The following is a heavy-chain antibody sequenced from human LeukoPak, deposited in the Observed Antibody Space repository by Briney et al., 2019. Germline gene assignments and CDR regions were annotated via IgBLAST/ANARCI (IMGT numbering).Heavy chain of an antibody. CDR1: RFTFSSYA. CDR2: ISYEGIDK. Sequence: GKSLRLSCAASRFTFSSYAMHWVRQAPGKGLEWVAIISYEGIDKYYADSVKGRFTISRDNSKNTLYLQMNSLRPEDTAVYYCARDAPCSSTSCYIDYWGQGTLVTVSS. V-gene: IGHV3-30-3*01. D-gene: IGHD2-2*02. CDR3: ARDAPCSSTSCYIDY. J-gene: IGHJ4*02.